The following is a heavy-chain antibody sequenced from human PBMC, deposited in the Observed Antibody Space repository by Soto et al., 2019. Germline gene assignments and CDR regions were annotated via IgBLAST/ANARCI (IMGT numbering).Heavy chain of an antibody. CDR2: IWYDGRNQ. J-gene: IGHJ4*02. D-gene: IGHD2-2*01. V-gene: IGHV3-33*01. CDR1: GFTFSNYG. Sequence: GGSLRLSCAASGFTFSNYGMHWVRQAPGKGLEWVAVIWYDGRNQFYADSVKGRFTISRDNSKNTLHLQMKSLRAEDTAVYYCVRDFSSTSSGGHFDYWGQGTPVTVSS. CDR3: VRDFSSTSSGGHFDY.